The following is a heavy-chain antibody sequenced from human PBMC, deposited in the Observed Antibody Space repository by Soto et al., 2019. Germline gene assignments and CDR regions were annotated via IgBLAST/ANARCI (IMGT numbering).Heavy chain of an antibody. CDR1: GFTFSSYS. CDR3: ARVPKTYGDYALEISYFDY. V-gene: IGHV3-21*01. D-gene: IGHD4-17*01. J-gene: IGHJ4*02. CDR2: ISSSSSYI. Sequence: GGSLRLSCAASGFTFSSYSMNWVRQAPGKGLEWVSSISSSSSYIYYADSVKGRFTISRDNAKNSLYLQMNSLRAEDTAVYYSARVPKTYGDYALEISYFDYWGQGTLVTVSS.